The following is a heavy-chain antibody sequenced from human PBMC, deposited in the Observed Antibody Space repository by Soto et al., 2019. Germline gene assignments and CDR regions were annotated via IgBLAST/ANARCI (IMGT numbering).Heavy chain of an antibody. V-gene: IGHV3-48*02. J-gene: IGHJ4*02. CDR1: GFTFSSYS. Sequence: EVQLVESGGGLVQPGGSLRLSCAASGFTFSSYSMNWVRQAPGKGLEWVSYISSSSSTIYYADSVKGRFTISRDNAKNSLYLQMNSLRDEDTAVYYCARDQTYYYDSSGYQPPIPFDYWGQGTLVTVSS. CDR3: ARDQTYYYDSSGYQPPIPFDY. D-gene: IGHD3-22*01. CDR2: ISSSSSTI.